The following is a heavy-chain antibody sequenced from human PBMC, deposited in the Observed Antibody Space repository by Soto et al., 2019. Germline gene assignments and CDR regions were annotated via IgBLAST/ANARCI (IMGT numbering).Heavy chain of an antibody. V-gene: IGHV1-46*01. CDR2: INPNGGST. CDR1: GDTFTSYY. J-gene: IGHJ6*02. CDR3: ARFSGGSYNTYYFYYGMDV. D-gene: IGHD2-15*01. Sequence: GASVKVSCKAPGDTFTSYYMHWVRQAPGHGLEWMGVINPNGGSTRFAQKFQGRVTMTRDTSTSTVYMELRSLRSDDTAVYYCARFSGGSYNTYYFYYGMDVWGQGTTATVSS.